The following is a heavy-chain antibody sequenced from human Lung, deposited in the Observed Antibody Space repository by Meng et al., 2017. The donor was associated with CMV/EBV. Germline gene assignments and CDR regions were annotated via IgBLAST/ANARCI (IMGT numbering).Heavy chain of an antibody. Sequence: SXTLSLXCSVSSGSISGHFCSWIRQPPGKGLEWIGYIYSRGGSSCNPSLQSRVTISVDTSKNQVSLKLRSVTAADTAVYYCASFLAGAGPAFDNWGRGTPVTVSS. V-gene: IGHV4-59*03. J-gene: IGHJ4*02. D-gene: IGHD6-19*01. CDR2: IYSRGGS. CDR3: ASFLAGAGPAFDN. CDR1: SGSISGHF.